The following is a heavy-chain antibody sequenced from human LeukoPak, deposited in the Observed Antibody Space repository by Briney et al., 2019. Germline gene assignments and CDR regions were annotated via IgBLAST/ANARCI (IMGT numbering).Heavy chain of an antibody. CDR2: IYYTGST. D-gene: IGHD5-24*01. CDR1: GDSISTSSYY. J-gene: IGHJ4*02. V-gene: IGHV4-39*01. Sequence: ASETLSLTCTVSGDSISTSSYYWGWIRQPPGKGLEWIGSIYYTGSTYYNPSLKSRVTISVDTSKNQFSLKLNSVTAADTAVYYCARHRSKWLQSSFDYWGQGTLVTVSS. CDR3: ARHRSKWLQSSFDY.